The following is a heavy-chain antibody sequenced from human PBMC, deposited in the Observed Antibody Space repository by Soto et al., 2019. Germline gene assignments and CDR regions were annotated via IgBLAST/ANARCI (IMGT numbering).Heavy chain of an antibody. Sequence: PSETLSLTCAVHGGSFSGVYWTWIRQPPGKGLEWIGEINHSGSSNYNPPLKSRVTMSLDTSRNQFSLSLNSVTAADTAVYYCARMAGRWYFDLWGRGTLVTVSS. V-gene: IGHV4-34*01. CDR3: ARMAGRWYFDL. CDR2: INHSGSS. CDR1: GGSFSGVY. J-gene: IGHJ2*01.